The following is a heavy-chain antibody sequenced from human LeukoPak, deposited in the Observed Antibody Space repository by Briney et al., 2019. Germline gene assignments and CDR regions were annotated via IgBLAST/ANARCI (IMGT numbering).Heavy chain of an antibody. V-gene: IGHV3-23*01. Sequence: GGSLRLSCAASGFTFSSYAMSWVRQALGKGLEWVSAISGSGGSTYYADSVKGRFTISRDNSKNTLYLQMNSLRAEDTAVYYCAKSTIFGVVKPPFDYWGQGTLVTVSS. CDR2: ISGSGGST. CDR1: GFTFSSYA. J-gene: IGHJ4*02. CDR3: AKSTIFGVVKPPFDY. D-gene: IGHD3-3*01.